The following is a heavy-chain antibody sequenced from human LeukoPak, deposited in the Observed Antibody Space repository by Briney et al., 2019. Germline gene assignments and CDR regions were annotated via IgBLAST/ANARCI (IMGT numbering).Heavy chain of an antibody. CDR2: ISGSGGST. D-gene: IGHD6-19*01. CDR1: GFTFSSYA. Sequence: PGGSLRLSCAASGFTFSSYAMSWVRQAPGKGLEWVSGISGSGGSTYYADFVKGRFTISRDNSKNTLYLQMTSLRAEDTAVYYCAKEYSSGWYYFDYWGQGTLVTVSS. CDR3: AKEYSSGWYYFDY. V-gene: IGHV3-23*01. J-gene: IGHJ4*02.